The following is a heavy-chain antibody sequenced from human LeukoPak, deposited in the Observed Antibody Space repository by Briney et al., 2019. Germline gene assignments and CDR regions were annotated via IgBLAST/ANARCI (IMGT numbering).Heavy chain of an antibody. V-gene: IGHV3-53*04. CDR3: ARVDTVMAYYFDL. J-gene: IGHJ4*02. CDR1: GFTVSTNC. Sequence: GGSLRLSRAASGFTVSTNCMTWVRQAPGKGLEWVSTIYSGGTTYYADSVMGRLTISRHNSRNTLYLQMNSLRAEDTAVYYCARVDTVMAYYFDLWGQGTLVTVSS. D-gene: IGHD5-18*01. CDR2: IYSGGTT.